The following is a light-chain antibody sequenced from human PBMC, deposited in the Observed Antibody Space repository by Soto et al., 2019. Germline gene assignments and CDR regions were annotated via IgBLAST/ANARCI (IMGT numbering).Light chain of an antibody. CDR2: GAF. CDR1: PSVTNY. Sequence: EIVLTQSPATLSLSPGERATLSCRASPSVTNYLAWYQQKPGQAPRLLIYGAFNRATGIPARFSGSGSGTDFTLTISGLEPEDFAVYYCQQRNIWPPVTFGQGTRLE. J-gene: IGKJ5*01. CDR3: QQRNIWPPVT. V-gene: IGKV3-11*01.